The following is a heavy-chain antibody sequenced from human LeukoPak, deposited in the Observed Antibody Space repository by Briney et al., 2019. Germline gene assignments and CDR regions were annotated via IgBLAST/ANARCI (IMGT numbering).Heavy chain of an antibody. V-gene: IGHV7-4-1*02. J-gene: IGHJ4*02. CDR2: INTNNGNP. Sequence: GASVKVSCKASGYTFTSYAMNWVRQAPGQGLEWMGWINTNNGNPTYAQGFTGRFVFSLDTSVSTAYLQISSLKAEDTAVYYCARDIWFGESPYYFDYWGQGTLVTVSS. D-gene: IGHD3-10*01. CDR3: ARDIWFGESPYYFDY. CDR1: GYTFTSYA.